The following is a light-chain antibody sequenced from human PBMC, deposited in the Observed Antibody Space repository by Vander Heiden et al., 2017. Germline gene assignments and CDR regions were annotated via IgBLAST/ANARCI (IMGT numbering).Light chain of an antibody. V-gene: IGLV3-1*01. J-gene: IGLJ1*01. CDR1: KLGDKY. CDR2: QDS. CDR3: PAWDSSTAV. Sequence: SYELTQPPSVSVSPGQTASITCSGDKLGDKYACWYQQKPGQSPVLGIYQDSKRPSGIPERFSGYNSGKTANLTISGTQAMDEADYYCPAWDSSTAVFGTGTKVTVL.